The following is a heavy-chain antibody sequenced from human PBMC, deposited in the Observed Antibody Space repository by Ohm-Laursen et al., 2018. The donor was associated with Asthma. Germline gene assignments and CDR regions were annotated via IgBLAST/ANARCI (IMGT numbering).Heavy chain of an antibody. D-gene: IGHD4-23*01. Sequence: GASVKVSCKASGGTFSSYAISWVRQAPGQGLEWMGGIIPIFGTANYAQKFQGRVTMTRDTSTSTVYMELSSLRSEDTAVYYCARGPSGNLPYYYYGMDVWGQGTTVTVSS. CDR1: GGTFSSYA. CDR2: IIPIFGTA. J-gene: IGHJ6*02. CDR3: ARGPSGNLPYYYYGMDV. V-gene: IGHV1-69*05.